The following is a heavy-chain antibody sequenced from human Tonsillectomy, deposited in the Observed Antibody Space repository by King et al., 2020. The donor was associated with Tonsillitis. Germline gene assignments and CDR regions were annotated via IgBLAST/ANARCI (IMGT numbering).Heavy chain of an antibody. Sequence: HVQLVESGGGVVQPGRSLRLSCAVSGFTFSTSDMHWVRRAPGKGLEWVSIIWYDASRKYYADSVKGRFTISRDNSRNTLYLQMTNLRAEDTAIYYCAREGDVVGLDYWGQGTLVTVSS. CDR1: GFTFSTSD. V-gene: IGHV3-33*08. CDR2: IWYDASRK. J-gene: IGHJ4*02. CDR3: AREGDVVGLDY. D-gene: IGHD1-26*01.